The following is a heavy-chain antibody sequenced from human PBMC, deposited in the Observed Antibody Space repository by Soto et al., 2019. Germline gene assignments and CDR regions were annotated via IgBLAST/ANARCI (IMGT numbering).Heavy chain of an antibody. J-gene: IGHJ6*03. V-gene: IGHV4-59*12. CDR3: ARRGGGYCSGGSCSFYYYYYYYMDV. Sequence: SEALSLTCTVSGGSIISYYWSWIRQPPGKGLEWIGYIYYSGSTNYNPSLKSRVTISVVTSKNQFSLKLSSVTAADTAVYYCARRGGGYCSGGSCSFYYYYYYYMDVWGKGTTVTVSS. CDR1: GGSIISYY. D-gene: IGHD2-15*01. CDR2: IYYSGST.